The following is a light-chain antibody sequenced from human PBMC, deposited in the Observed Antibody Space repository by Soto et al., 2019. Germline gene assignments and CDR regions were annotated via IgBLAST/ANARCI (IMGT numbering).Light chain of an antibody. V-gene: IGLV1-40*01. CDR3: AVWDDSLGGRAV. Sequence: QSVLTQPPSVSGAPGQRVTISCTGSSSSIGAGFDVHWFQHFPGTAPKLLIYGTTNRPSGVPDRFSGSKSGASASLAITGLQAEDEADYYCAVWDDSLGGRAVFGGGTQLTVL. CDR2: GTT. CDR1: SSSIGAGFD. J-gene: IGLJ7*01.